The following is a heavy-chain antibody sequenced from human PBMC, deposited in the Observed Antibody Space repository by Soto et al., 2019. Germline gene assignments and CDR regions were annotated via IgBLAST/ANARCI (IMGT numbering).Heavy chain of an antibody. J-gene: IGHJ6*02. Sequence: SETLSLTCAVSGGSISSSNWWSWVRQPPGKGLEWSGEIYHSGSTNYNPSLKSRVTISVDKSKNQFSLKLSSVTAADTAVYYCAIFVVFLTGTTKDYYYGMDVWGQGTTVTVSS. CDR3: AIFVVFLTGTTKDYYYGMDV. D-gene: IGHD1-7*01. V-gene: IGHV4-4*02. CDR2: IYHSGST. CDR1: GGSISSSNW.